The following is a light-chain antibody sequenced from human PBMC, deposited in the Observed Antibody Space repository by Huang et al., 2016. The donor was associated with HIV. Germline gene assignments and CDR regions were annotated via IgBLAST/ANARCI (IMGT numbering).Light chain of an antibody. CDR1: QRVSAY. CDR2: GAS. J-gene: IGKJ4*01. V-gene: IGKV3-11*01. CDR3: QQRSDWPLT. Sequence: EIVLTQSPATLSLSPGERATLSCRASQRVSAYLAWYQQKPGQAPRLLIDGASNRATGIPARFSGRGSGTDFTLTISSLEPEDFAVYYCQQRSDWPLTFGGGTKVEIK.